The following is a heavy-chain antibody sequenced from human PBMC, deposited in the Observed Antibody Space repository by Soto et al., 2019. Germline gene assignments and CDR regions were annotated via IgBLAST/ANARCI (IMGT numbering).Heavy chain of an antibody. Sequence: PGGSLRLSCAASGFTLSTYTMNWVRQPPGKGLEWVSGIFQSGATFYTDSVKGRFTISRDNSKSMVYLQMDSLRADDTALYYCAREYYDILTGPDDAFDIWGQGTMVTVSS. CDR1: GFTLSTYT. CDR2: IFQSGAT. D-gene: IGHD3-9*01. V-gene: IGHV3-23*01. CDR3: AREYYDILTGPDDAFDI. J-gene: IGHJ3*02.